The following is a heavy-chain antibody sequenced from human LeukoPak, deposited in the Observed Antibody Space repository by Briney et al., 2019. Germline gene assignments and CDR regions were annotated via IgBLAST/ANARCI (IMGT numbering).Heavy chain of an antibody. Sequence: GGSLRLSCAASGFTFSSYAMHWVRQAPGKGLEYVSAISSDGGSTYYANSVKGRFTISRDNSKNTLYLQMGSLRAEDMAVYYCARARRPYYYDSSGYYVLDYWGQGTLVTVSS. V-gene: IGHV3-64*01. D-gene: IGHD3-22*01. J-gene: IGHJ4*02. CDR2: ISSDGGST. CDR1: GFTFSSYA. CDR3: ARARRPYYYDSSGYYVLDY.